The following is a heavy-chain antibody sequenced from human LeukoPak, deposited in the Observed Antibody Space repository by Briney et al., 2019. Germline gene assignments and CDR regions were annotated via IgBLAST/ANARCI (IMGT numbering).Heavy chain of an antibody. CDR1: GFTFSSYE. J-gene: IGHJ4*02. V-gene: IGHV3-30*02. Sequence: PGGSLRLSCAASGFTFSSYEMNWVRQAPGKGLEWVAFIRYDGSNRYYADSVKGRFTISRDNSKNTLYLQMNSLSAEDTAVYYCAKDTGYDSSWYFSDYWGQGTLVTVSS. CDR2: IRYDGSNR. D-gene: IGHD6-13*01. CDR3: AKDTGYDSSWYFSDY.